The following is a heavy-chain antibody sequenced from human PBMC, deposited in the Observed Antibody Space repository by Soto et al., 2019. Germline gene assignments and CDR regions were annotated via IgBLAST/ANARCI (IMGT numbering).Heavy chain of an antibody. D-gene: IGHD2-21*02. CDR2: ISYDGSNK. Sequence: QVQLVESGGGVVQPGRSLRLSCAASGFTFSSYGMHWVRQAPGKGLEWVAVISYDGSNKYYADSVKGRFTISRDNSKKTLYLQMNSLRAEDTAVYYCARGGDGYWYFDLWGRGTLVTVSS. V-gene: IGHV3-30*03. J-gene: IGHJ2*01. CDR3: ARGGDGYWYFDL. CDR1: GFTFSSYG.